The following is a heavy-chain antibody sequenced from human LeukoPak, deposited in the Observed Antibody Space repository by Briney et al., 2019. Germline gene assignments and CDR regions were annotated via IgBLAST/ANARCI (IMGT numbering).Heavy chain of an antibody. J-gene: IGHJ4*02. V-gene: IGHV3-64*01. CDR3: ARYCSGVSCYSGYDY. Sequence: PRASLRLSCAASGLTFSTYAMHWVRQTPGKGLEYVSAISTNGGGTYYANSVKGRFTISRDNSKNTLYLQMGSLRAEDMAVYYCARYCSGVSCYSGYDYWGQGTLVTVSS. D-gene: IGHD2-15*01. CDR1: GLTFSTYA. CDR2: ISTNGGGT.